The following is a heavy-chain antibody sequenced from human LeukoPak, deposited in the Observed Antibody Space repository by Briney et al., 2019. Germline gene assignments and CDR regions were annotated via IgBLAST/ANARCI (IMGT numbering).Heavy chain of an antibody. J-gene: IGHJ6*03. D-gene: IGHD4-23*01. V-gene: IGHV3-23*01. CDR1: GFIFTSYA. CDR2: ISGSGGAT. CDR3: AKAGGNSYYDYYMDV. Sequence: GGSLRLSCAGSGFIFTSYAMRWVRQAPGKGLEWVSGISGSGGATDYADSVKGRFTISKDISKNTLNLQMNSLRAEDTAVYYCAKAGGNSYYDYYMDVWGKGTTITVSS.